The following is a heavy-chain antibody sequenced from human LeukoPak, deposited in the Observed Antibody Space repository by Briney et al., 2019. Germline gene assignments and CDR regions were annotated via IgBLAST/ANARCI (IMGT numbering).Heavy chain of an antibody. Sequence: PSETLSLTGTVSGYSISSGYYWGWIRQPPGKGLEWIGSIYHSGSTYYKPSLKSRVTISVDTSKNQFSLKLSSVTAADTAVYYCARYLRQGLQWVHFDYWGQGTLVTVSS. J-gene: IGHJ4*02. CDR3: ARYLRQGLQWVHFDY. CDR2: IYHSGST. D-gene: IGHD5-24*01. CDR1: GYSISSGYY. V-gene: IGHV4-38-2*02.